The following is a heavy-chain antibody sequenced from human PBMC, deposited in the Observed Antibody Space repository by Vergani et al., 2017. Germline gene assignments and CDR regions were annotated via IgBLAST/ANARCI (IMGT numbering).Heavy chain of an antibody. CDR1: GFTFSSYC. CDR2: ISYDGSNK. D-gene: IGHD6-6*01. CDR3: AKERPPLIAALREYYFDY. J-gene: IGHJ4*02. Sequence: QVQLVESGGGVVQTRRSLRLSCAASGFTFSSYCMHCVRQAPGKGLEWVAVISYDGSNKYYADSVKGRFTISRDNSKNTLSLQMNSLRAEDTAVYYCAKERPPLIAALREYYFDYWGQGTLVTVSS. V-gene: IGHV3-30*18.